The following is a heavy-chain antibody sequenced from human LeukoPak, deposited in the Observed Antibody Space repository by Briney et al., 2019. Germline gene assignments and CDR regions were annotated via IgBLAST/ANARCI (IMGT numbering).Heavy chain of an antibody. CDR3: AKDSDGYNYWFDY. D-gene: IGHD5-24*01. CDR1: GFTFSSYG. V-gene: IGHV3-33*06. J-gene: IGHJ4*02. CDR2: IWYDGSNK. Sequence: GGSLRLSCAASGFTFSSYGMHWVRQAPGKGLEWVAVIWYDGSNKYYADSVKGRFTISRDNSKNTLYLQMNSLRAEDTAVYYCAKDSDGYNYWFDYWDQGTLVTVSS.